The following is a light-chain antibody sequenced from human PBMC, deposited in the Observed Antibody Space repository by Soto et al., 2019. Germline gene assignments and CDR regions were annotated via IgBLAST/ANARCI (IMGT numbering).Light chain of an antibody. CDR1: SSDIGAYNR. CDR2: DVN. Sequence: QSALTQPPSVSGSPGQSVAISCTGTSSDIGAYNRVSWYQQPPGTAPKLMIYDVNNRPSGVPDRFSGSKSGNTASLTISGLQADVQADYYCSSFTSSNTYVFGTGTKLTVL. J-gene: IGLJ1*01. CDR3: SSFTSSNTYV. V-gene: IGLV2-18*02.